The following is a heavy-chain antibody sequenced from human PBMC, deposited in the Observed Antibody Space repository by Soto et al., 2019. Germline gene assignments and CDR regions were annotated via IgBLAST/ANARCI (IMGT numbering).Heavy chain of an antibody. CDR1: GFTFSSSA. CDR2: ISGSGGST. Sequence: GGSLRLSCAASGFTFSSSAMSWVRQAPGKGLEWVSAISGSGGSTYYADSVKGRFTISRDNSKNTLYLQMNSLRAEDTAVYYCAKDRSTDYDFWSGYYYYYYYGMDVWAQGTTVPVSS. J-gene: IGHJ6*02. CDR3: AKDRSTDYDFWSGYYYYYYYGMDV. V-gene: IGHV3-23*01. D-gene: IGHD3-3*01.